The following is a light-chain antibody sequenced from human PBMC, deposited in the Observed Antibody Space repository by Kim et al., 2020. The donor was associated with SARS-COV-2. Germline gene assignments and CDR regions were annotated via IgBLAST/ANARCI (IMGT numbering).Light chain of an antibody. Sequence: GQSLTISCTGTSSDVGSYNLVSWYQQHPGKAPKLMIYEVSKRPSGVSNRFSGSKSGNTASLTISGLQAGDEADYYCFSYATTSTWVFGGGTQLTVL. V-gene: IGLV2-23*02. CDR3: FSYATTSTWV. CDR1: SSDVGSYNL. J-gene: IGLJ3*02. CDR2: EVS.